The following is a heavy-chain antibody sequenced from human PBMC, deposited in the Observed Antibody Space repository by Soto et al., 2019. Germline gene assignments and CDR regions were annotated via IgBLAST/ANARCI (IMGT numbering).Heavy chain of an antibody. J-gene: IGHJ4*02. V-gene: IGHV3-30-3*01. D-gene: IGHD3-16*01. CDR1: GFTFSSYE. Sequence: QVQLVESGGGVVQPGRSLRLSCAASGFTFSSYEMHWVRQAPGKGLEWVAVISYDGSKKYYADSVKGRFTISRVSRDNSKNTLYLQMNRLRAEDTAVYYCARDLVFGGVKMPFEYWGQGTLVTVSS. CDR2: ISYDGSKK. CDR3: ARDLVFGGVKMPFEY.